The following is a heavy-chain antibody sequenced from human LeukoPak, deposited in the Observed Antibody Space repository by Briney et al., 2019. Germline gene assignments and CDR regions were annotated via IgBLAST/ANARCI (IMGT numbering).Heavy chain of an antibody. CDR3: ARLPVSLHYYYYGMDV. CDR1: GGSFSGYY. V-gene: IGHV4-34*01. CDR2: INHSGST. Sequence: NSSETLSLTCAVYGGSFSGYYWSWIRQPPGKGLEWIGEINHSGSTNYNPSLKSRVTISVDTSKNQFSLKLSSVTAADTAVYYCARLPVSLHYYYYGMDVWGQGTTVTVSS. J-gene: IGHJ6*02.